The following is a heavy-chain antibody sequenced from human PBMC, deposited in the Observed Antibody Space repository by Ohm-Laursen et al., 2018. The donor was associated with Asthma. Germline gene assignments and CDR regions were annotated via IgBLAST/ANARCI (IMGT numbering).Heavy chain of an antibody. J-gene: IGHJ6*02. V-gene: IGHV4-30-4*01. D-gene: IGHD2-8*02. CDR2: IFYNGST. Sequence: TLSLTCTVSGDSINSDDYYWSWVRQPPGKGLEWFGFIFYNGSTYYNPSLKSRVTISVDTSKNQFSLKLSSVTAADTAVYYCAGDDCTGGVCYGRPYYYYGMDVWGQGTTVTVSS. CDR1: GDSINSDDYY. CDR3: AGDDCTGGVCYGRPYYYYGMDV.